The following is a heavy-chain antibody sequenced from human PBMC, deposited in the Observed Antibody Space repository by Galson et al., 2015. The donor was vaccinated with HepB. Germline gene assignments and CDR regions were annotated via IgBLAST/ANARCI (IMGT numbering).Heavy chain of an antibody. J-gene: IGHJ3*02. CDR1: GFFVSGAY. CDR2: IFSGGNT. CDR3: AREENSGAFDI. V-gene: IGHV3-53*04. D-gene: IGHD1-7*01. Sequence: SLRLSCAASGFFVSGAYMYWVRQAPGKGLEWVSVIFSGGNTYYAGSVRGRFTISRHNSNNTVYLQMNSLRTEDTAVYYCAREENSGAFDIWGQGTMVTVSS.